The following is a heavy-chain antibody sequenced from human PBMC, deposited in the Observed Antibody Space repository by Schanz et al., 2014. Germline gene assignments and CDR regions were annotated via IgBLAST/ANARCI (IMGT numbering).Heavy chain of an antibody. CDR2: ITAYNGDT. D-gene: IGHD5-18*01. V-gene: IGHV1-18*01. CDR3: TRGGYSYALIAFDT. CDR1: GYTFTSHG. Sequence: QVQLVQSGAEVKKPGASVKVSCKASGYTFTSHGISWVRQAPGQGLEWMGWITAYNGDTNYALKLQGRVTMTTDTSTGTAYMELRSLRSDDTALYYCTRGGYSYALIAFDTWGHCSMVAVSP. J-gene: IGHJ3*02.